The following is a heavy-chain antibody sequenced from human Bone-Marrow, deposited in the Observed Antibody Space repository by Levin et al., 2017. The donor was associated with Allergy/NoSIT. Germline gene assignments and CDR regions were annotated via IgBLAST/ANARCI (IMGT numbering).Heavy chain of an antibody. J-gene: IGHJ4*02. Sequence: ASVKVSCKASGYTFTGYFMHWVRQAPGQGLEWMGWINPNSGATNYAQKFQGRVTMTRDTSISTVYMELSRLRSDDTAVYYCARGLRYFDWYIDYWGQGTLVTVSS. CDR2: INPNSGAT. D-gene: IGHD3-9*01. V-gene: IGHV1-2*02. CDR1: GYTFTGYF. CDR3: ARGLRYFDWYIDY.